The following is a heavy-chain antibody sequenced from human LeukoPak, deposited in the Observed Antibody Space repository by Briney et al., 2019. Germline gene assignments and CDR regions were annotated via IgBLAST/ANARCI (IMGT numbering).Heavy chain of an antibody. CDR3: ARLDGDHFDY. V-gene: IGHV4-39*01. CDR1: GGSISTYY. CDR2: MYYSGST. Sequence: PSETLSLTCTVSGGSISTYYWSWIRQPPGKGLEWIGSMYYSGSTYDNPSLKRRVTISVDTSKNQFSLELSSVTAADTAVYYCARLDGDHFDYWGQGTLVTVSS. J-gene: IGHJ4*02. D-gene: IGHD4-17*01.